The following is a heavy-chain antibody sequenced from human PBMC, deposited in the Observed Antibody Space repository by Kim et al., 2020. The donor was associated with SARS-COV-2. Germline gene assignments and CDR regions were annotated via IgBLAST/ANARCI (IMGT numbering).Heavy chain of an antibody. D-gene: IGHD3-10*01. V-gene: IGHV4-59*08. CDR3: ARHENSGTYPLDK. CDR2: VHPSGRN. Sequence: LSLTCFVSGDSISHYYWSWIRQPPGKRLEWIAWVHPSGRNMYNPSLKSRVTISLDTSHNVFSLTLRSVTAADTAVYYCARHENSGTYPLDKWGQGTLVTVSS. CDR1: GDSISHYY. J-gene: IGHJ4*02.